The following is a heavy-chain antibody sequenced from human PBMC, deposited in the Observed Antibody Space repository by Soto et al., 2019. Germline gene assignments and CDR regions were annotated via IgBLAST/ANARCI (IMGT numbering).Heavy chain of an antibody. CDR3: ARVGVHADWLDP. V-gene: IGHV1-8*02. D-gene: IGHD3-10*01. CDR1: GYSFRSYD. J-gene: IGHJ5*02. CDR2: MHPETGST. Sequence: QVQLVQSGAEVKKPGASVKVSCKGSGYSFRSYDITWVRQAPGRGRVWMGWMHPETGSTGYAQRFQGRVSTTRDTSRNATYMELSALRVEDTAVYYCARVGVHADWLDPWCQGTLVTVSS.